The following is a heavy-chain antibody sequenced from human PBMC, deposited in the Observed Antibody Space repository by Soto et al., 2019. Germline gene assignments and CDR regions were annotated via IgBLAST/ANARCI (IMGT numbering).Heavy chain of an antibody. CDR2: ISYDGSNK. CDR1: GFTFSSYG. V-gene: IGHV3-30*18. CDR3: AKDHKDSGHDNGTYYYYYYMDV. D-gene: IGHD5-12*01. J-gene: IGHJ6*03. Sequence: QVQLVESGGGVVQPGRSLRLSCAASGFTFSSYGMHWVRQAPGKGLEWVAVISYDGSNKYYADSVKGRFTISRDNSKNTLYLQMNSLRAEDTAVYYCAKDHKDSGHDNGTYYYYYYMDVWGKGTTVTVSS.